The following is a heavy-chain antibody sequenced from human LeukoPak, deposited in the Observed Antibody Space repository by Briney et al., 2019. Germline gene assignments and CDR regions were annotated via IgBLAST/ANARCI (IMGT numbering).Heavy chain of an antibody. V-gene: IGHV1-18*01. CDR1: GYTFTSYG. J-gene: IGHJ3*02. CDR2: ISAYNGNT. Sequence: ASVKVSCKASGYTFTSYGISWVRQAPGQGLEWMGWISAYNGNTNYAQKFQGRVTITADESTSTAYMELSSLRSEDTAVYYCARVVAPYYYDGYDAFDIWGQGTMVTVSS. D-gene: IGHD3-22*01. CDR3: ARVVAPYYYDGYDAFDI.